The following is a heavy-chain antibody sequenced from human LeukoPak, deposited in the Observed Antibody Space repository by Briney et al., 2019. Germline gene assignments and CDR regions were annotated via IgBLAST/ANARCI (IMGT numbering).Heavy chain of an antibody. J-gene: IGHJ4*02. CDR2: INPNSGGT. CDR3: ARGLAIFGVVIPTFFDS. Sequence: ASVKVSCXASGYIFTGYYIHWVRLAPGQGLEWMGWINPNSGGTDYAQKFQGRVIMTRDTSITTAYMELNSLISDDTAVYYCARGLAIFGVVIPTFFDSWGQGTLVTVSS. V-gene: IGHV1-2*02. CDR1: GYIFTGYY. D-gene: IGHD3-3*01.